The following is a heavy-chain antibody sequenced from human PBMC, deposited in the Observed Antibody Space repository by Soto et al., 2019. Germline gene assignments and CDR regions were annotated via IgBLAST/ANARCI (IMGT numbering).Heavy chain of an antibody. CDR2: ISAYNGNT. CDR1: GYTFTSYG. Sequence: APVKVSCKASGYTFTSYGISWGRQAPGQGLEWMGWISAYNGNTNYAQKLQGRVTMTTDTSTSTAYMELRSLRSDDTAVYYCARDPPYSSGWYAGFDPWGQGTLVTVSS. V-gene: IGHV1-18*01. CDR3: ARDPPYSSGWYAGFDP. J-gene: IGHJ5*02. D-gene: IGHD6-19*01.